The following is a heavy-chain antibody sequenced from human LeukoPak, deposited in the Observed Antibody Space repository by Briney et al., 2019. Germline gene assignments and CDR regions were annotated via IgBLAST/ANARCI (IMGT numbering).Heavy chain of an antibody. D-gene: IGHD2-2*01. V-gene: IGHV3-30*02. CDR2: IRYDGSNK. CDR1: GFTFSNYA. CDR3: AKGRSSTTSLAAFDI. J-gene: IGHJ3*02. Sequence: GGSLRLSXAASGFTFSNYAMHWVRQAPGKGLEWVAFIRYDGSNKYYGDSVEGRFTISRDNSKNTVYVQMNSLRPEDTAVYFCAKGRSSTTSLAAFDIWGQGTVVTVSS.